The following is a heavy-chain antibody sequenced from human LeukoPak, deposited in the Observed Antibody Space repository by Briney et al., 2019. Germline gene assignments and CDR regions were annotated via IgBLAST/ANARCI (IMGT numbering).Heavy chain of an antibody. CDR1: GGTFSSYA. Sequence: SVKVSCKASGGTFSSYAISWVRQAPGQGLEWMGRIIPIFGIANYAQKFQGRVTITVDKSTSTAYMELSSLRSEDTAVYYCARDDCSGGSCYGPYYYYGMDVWGQGTTVTVSS. CDR3: ARDDCSGGSCYGPYYYYGMDV. D-gene: IGHD2-15*01. V-gene: IGHV1-69*04. CDR2: IIPIFGIA. J-gene: IGHJ6*02.